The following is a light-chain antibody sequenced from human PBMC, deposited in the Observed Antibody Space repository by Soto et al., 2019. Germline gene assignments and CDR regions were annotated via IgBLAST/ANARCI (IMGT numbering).Light chain of an antibody. CDR2: DAS. Sequence: EIVLTQSPGTLSLSPGERATLSCRASQSVSSSYLAWYQQKPGQAPRLLIYDASSRATGIPDRFSGGGSGTDFTLTISRLEPGDFAVYYCQQYGSSLVAFGQGTKVDIK. J-gene: IGKJ1*01. CDR3: QQYGSSLVA. CDR1: QSVSSSY. V-gene: IGKV3-20*01.